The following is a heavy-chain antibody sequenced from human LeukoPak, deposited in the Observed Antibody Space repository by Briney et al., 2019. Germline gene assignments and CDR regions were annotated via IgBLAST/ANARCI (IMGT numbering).Heavy chain of an antibody. Sequence: GGSLRLSCAASGFTFDDYGMSWVRQAPGKGLEWVSGINWNGGNTGYADSVKGRFTISRDDSKNTLYLQMNSPRAEDTAVYYCARGVGYYDSSGTIDYWGQGTLVTVSS. CDR1: GFTFDDYG. CDR3: ARGVGYYDSSGTIDY. CDR2: INWNGGNT. D-gene: IGHD3-22*01. V-gene: IGHV3-20*04. J-gene: IGHJ4*02.